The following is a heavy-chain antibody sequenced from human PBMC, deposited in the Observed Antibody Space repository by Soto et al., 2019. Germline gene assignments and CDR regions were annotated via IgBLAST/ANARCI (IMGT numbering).Heavy chain of an antibody. CDR2: ILFDETEK. V-gene: IGHV3-30*18. D-gene: IGHD7-27*01. CDR3: AKEVRRVVAWGACDV. J-gene: IGHJ3*01. Sequence: QVQLVQSGGGVVQPGKSLRLSCAASGFAFSRYDMHWVRQAPGKGLEWVAVILFDETEKYYGDSVRGRFNISRDNSKNMVYLQMNNLREEDTAVYYCAKEVRRVVAWGACDVWGQGTKVIVSS. CDR1: GFAFSRYD.